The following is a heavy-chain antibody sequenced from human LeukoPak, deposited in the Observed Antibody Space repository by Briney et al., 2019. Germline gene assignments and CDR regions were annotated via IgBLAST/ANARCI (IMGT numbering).Heavy chain of an antibody. CDR2: ISYDGSIN. V-gene: IGHV3-30-3*01. Sequence: GGSLRLSCVASGFTFNSYADHWVRQAPGKGLEWVAVISYDGSINFYAASVKGRFTISRDNSKNTLYLQMNSLRAEDTALYFCARDRRYCGGGSCYFDYFFDYWGQGTLVTVSS. J-gene: IGHJ4*02. D-gene: IGHD2-15*01. CDR1: GFTFNSYA. CDR3: ARDRRYCGGGSCYFDYFFDY.